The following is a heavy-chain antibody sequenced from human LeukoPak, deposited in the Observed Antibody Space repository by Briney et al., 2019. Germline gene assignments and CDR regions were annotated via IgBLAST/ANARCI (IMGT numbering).Heavy chain of an antibody. J-gene: IGHJ4*02. V-gene: IGHV3-64D*06. CDR1: GLTFSSYA. Sequence: PGGSLRLSCSASGLTFSSYAMHWVRQAPGKGLEYVSAISSNGGSTYYADSVKGRFTISRDNSKNTLYLQMSSLRAEDTAVYYCAKEGPLRASSLDYWGQGTLVTVSS. CDR3: AKEGPLRASSLDY. CDR2: ISSNGGST. D-gene: IGHD2-2*01.